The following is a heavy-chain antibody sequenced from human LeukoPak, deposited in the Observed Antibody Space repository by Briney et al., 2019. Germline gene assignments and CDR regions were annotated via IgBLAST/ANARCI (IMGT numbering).Heavy chain of an antibody. D-gene: IGHD5-12*01. CDR1: GFTFNNCD. CDR2: ISYDGSDK. J-gene: IGHJ4*02. CDR3: ARARPSMWIDY. Sequence: GGSLRLSCAASGFTFNNCDIHWVRQAPGKGLEWVAVISYDGSDKFYADSVKGRFTISRDSSKNTLYLQMNSLRPEDTAVYYCARARPSMWIDYWGQGTLVTVSS. V-gene: IGHV3-30*19.